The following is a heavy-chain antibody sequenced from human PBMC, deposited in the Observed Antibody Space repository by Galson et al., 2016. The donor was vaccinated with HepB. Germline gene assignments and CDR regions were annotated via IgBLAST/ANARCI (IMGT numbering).Heavy chain of an antibody. D-gene: IGHD6-19*01. V-gene: IGHV3-30*18. CDR1: GFTFSSYG. CDR2: MSFDGSNK. Sequence: SLRLSCAASGFTFSSYGMHWVRQAPGKGLEWVAVMSFDGSNKYYGDSVKGRFTISRDNSKNTLYLQMNSLRAEDTAVYYCAKDREFSSGWYDPDYWGQGTPVTVSS. J-gene: IGHJ4*02. CDR3: AKDREFSSGWYDPDY.